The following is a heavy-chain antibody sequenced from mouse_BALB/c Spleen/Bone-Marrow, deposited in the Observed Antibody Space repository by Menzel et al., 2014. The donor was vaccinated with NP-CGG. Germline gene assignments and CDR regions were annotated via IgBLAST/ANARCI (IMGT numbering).Heavy chain of an antibody. CDR2: ISTYYGDA. V-gene: IGHV1-67*01. CDR3: ARGVTTGAMDY. CDR1: GYTFTDYS. J-gene: IGHJ4*01. Sequence: QVQLQQSGAELVRPGVSVKISCEGSGYTFTDYSIHWIKQSHAKSLEWIGAISTYYGDATNNQKIKGKATLTVDKSSSTAYMELARLASEDSVIYYCARGVTTGAMDYWGQGTSVTVSS. D-gene: IGHD1-1*01.